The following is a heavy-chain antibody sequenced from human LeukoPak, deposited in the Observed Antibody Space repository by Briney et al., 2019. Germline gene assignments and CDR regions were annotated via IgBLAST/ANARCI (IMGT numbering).Heavy chain of an antibody. Sequence: SETLSLTCTVSGGSISSYYWSWIRQPPGKGLEWIGYIYYSGSTNYNPSLKSRVTISVDTSKNQFSLKLSSVTAADTAVYYCARLGPYSSGPGNHYLYYHMDLRGKGTTV. J-gene: IGHJ6*03. CDR3: ARLGPYSSGPGNHYLYYHMDL. D-gene: IGHD6-19*01. CDR2: IYYSGST. V-gene: IGHV4-59*12. CDR1: GGSISSYY.